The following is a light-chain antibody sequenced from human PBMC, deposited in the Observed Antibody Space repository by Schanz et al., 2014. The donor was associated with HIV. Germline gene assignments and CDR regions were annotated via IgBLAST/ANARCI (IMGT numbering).Light chain of an antibody. CDR3: QHYNNWPPWT. CDR1: QSVSASY. V-gene: IGKV3-20*01. CDR2: GAS. J-gene: IGKJ1*01. Sequence: EIVLTQSPGTLSLSPGERATLSCRASQSVSASYLAWYQHRPGQTPRLLIYGASSRAPGIPDRFSGSGSGTDFTLTISNLQSEDFALYYCQHYNNWPPWTFGQGTKVEIK.